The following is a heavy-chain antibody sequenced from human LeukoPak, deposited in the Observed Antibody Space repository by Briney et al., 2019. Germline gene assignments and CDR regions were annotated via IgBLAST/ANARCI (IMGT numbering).Heavy chain of an antibody. CDR3: ATEGGSYYSYYYYMDF. D-gene: IGHD1-26*01. Sequence: GGSLRLSCAAFGFTFSTYVMHWVRQAPGTGLEWVAFIRYDGGNKYYADSVKGRFTISRDNSKNTLYLQMNSLRTEDTAVYYCATEGGSYYSYYYYMDFWGKGTTVTVS. V-gene: IGHV3-30*02. CDR1: GFTFSTYV. J-gene: IGHJ6*03. CDR2: IRYDGGNK.